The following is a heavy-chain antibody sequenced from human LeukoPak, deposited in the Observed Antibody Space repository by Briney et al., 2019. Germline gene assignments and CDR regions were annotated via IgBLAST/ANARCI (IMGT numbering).Heavy chain of an antibody. J-gene: IGHJ4*02. D-gene: IGHD1-14*01. CDR1: GFTFSGYG. Sequence: GGSLRLSCAASGFTFSGYGMHWVRQAPGKGLEWVTFIQNDASNKYYADSVKGRFTISRDNSKNTLYLQMNSLRAEDTALYYCAKLGSYWGQGTLVTVSS. V-gene: IGHV3-30*02. CDR2: IQNDASNK. CDR3: AKLGSY.